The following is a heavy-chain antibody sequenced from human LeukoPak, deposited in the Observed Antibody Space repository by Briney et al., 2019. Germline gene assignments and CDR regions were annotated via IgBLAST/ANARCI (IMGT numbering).Heavy chain of an antibody. J-gene: IGHJ4*02. CDR2: ISSSSSYI. CDR3: ARDLPYCSSTSCYVPAFDY. Sequence: PGGSLRLSCAASGFTFSSYSMNWVRQAPGKGLEWVSSISSSSSYIYYADSVKGRFTISRDNAKNSLYLQMNSLRAEDTAVYYCARDLPYCSSTSCYVPAFDYWGQGTLVTVSS. V-gene: IGHV3-21*01. CDR1: GFTFSSYS. D-gene: IGHD2-2*01.